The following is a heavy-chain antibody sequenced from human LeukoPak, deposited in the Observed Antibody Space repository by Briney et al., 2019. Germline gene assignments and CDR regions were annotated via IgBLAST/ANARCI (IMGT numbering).Heavy chain of an antibody. CDR3: ARVQKDYDSSGYSDY. V-gene: IGHV4-34*01. J-gene: IGHJ4*02. D-gene: IGHD3-22*01. CDR2: ISHSGST. CDR1: GGSFSGYY. Sequence: SETLSLTCAVYGGSFSGYYWSWIRQPPGKGLEWIGEISHSGSTNYNPSLKSRVTISVDTSRNQFSLKLSSVTAADTAVYYCARVQKDYDSSGYSDYWGQGTLVTVSS.